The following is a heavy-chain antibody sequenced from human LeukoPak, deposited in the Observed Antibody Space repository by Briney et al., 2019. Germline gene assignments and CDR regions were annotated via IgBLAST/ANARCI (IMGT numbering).Heavy chain of an antibody. J-gene: IGHJ4*02. V-gene: IGHV4-59*01. D-gene: IGHD6-19*01. CDR2: IYYSGST. CDR3: ARERVAVAGRTIDY. CDR1: GGSISGYY. Sequence: SETLSLTCTVSGGSISGYYWSWIRQPPGKGLEWIGYIYYSGSTNYNPSLTSRVTISVDTSKNQFSLKLSSVTAADTAVYYCARERVAVAGRTIDYWGQGTLVTVSS.